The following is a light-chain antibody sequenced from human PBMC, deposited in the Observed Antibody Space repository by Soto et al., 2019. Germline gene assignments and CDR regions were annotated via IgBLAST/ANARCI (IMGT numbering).Light chain of an antibody. V-gene: IGKV3-15*01. J-gene: IGKJ1*01. CDR3: QQYDNWPT. CDR1: QSVISSY. Sequence: EIVLTQSPGTLSLSPGERATLSCRASQSVISSYLAWYQQKPGQAPRLLIYGASTRATGIPARFSGSGSGTEFTLTISSLQSEDFAVYYCQQYDNWPTFGQGTKVDNK. CDR2: GAS.